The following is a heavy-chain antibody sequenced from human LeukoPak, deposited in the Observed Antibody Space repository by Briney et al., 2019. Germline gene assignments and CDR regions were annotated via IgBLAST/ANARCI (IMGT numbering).Heavy chain of an antibody. CDR3: AREVGGSYLFDY. V-gene: IGHV4-39*07. Sequence: WVRQAPGKGLEWIGSIYYSGSTYYDPSLKSRVTISVDTSKNQFSLKLSSVTAADTAVYYCAREVGGSYLFDYWGQGTLVTVSS. J-gene: IGHJ4*02. CDR2: IYYSGST. D-gene: IGHD1-26*01.